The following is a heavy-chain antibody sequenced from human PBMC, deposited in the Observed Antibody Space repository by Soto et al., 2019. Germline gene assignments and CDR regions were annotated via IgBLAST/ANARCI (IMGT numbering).Heavy chain of an antibody. Sequence: QVQLQESGPGLVKPSQTLSLTCTVSGGSISSGGYYWSWIRQHPGKGLEWIGYIYYSGSTYYNPSLKSRVTISVDTSKNQFPLKLSSVTAADTAVYYCARASVVVVAGNYYGMDVWGQGTTVTVSS. CDR1: GGSISSGGYY. D-gene: IGHD2-15*01. CDR2: IYYSGST. J-gene: IGHJ6*02. V-gene: IGHV4-31*03. CDR3: ARASVVVVAGNYYGMDV.